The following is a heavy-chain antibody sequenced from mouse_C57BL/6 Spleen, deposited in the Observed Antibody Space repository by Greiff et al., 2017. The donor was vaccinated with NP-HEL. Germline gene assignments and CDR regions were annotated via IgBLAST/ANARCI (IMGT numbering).Heavy chain of an antibody. J-gene: IGHJ4*01. CDR1: GYTFTDYY. V-gene: IGHV1-76*01. Sequence: QVQLQQSGAELVRPGASVKLSCKASGYTFTDYYINWVKQRPGQGLEWIARIYPGSGNTYYNEKFKGKATLTAEKSSSTAYMQLSSLTSEDSAVYFCARQGDYDAYYAMDYWGQGTSVTVSS. CDR3: ARQGDYDAYYAMDY. D-gene: IGHD2-4*01. CDR2: IYPGSGNT.